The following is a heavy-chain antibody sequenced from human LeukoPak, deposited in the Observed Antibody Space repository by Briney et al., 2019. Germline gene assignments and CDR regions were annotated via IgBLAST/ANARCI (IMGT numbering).Heavy chain of an antibody. CDR2: INHSGST. Sequence: SETLSLTCAVYGGSFSGYYWSWIRQPPGKGLEWIGEINHSGSTNYNPSLKSRVTISVDTSKNQFSLKLSSVTAADTAVYYCARVGRSYYFHLFDPWGQGTLVTVSS. CDR1: GGSFSGYY. D-gene: IGHD3-10*01. J-gene: IGHJ5*02. CDR3: ARVGRSYYFHLFDP. V-gene: IGHV4-34*01.